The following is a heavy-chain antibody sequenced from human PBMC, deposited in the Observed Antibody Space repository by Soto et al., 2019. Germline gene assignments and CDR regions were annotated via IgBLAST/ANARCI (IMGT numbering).Heavy chain of an antibody. Sequence: QVQLQEAGPGLVKPSETLSLTCTVSGGSISRYYWSWIRQPPGKGLEWIGYIYYSGSTNSNPSLKSRVNISVHTYKNHFYRKLSSVTAADTAVYYCARDIRSGRCLVTDDWFDPWGQGTLVTVSS. CDR2: IYYSGST. V-gene: IGHV4-59*01. J-gene: IGHJ5*02. D-gene: IGHD3-9*01. CDR3: ARDIRSGRCLVTDDWFDP. CDR1: GGSISRYY.